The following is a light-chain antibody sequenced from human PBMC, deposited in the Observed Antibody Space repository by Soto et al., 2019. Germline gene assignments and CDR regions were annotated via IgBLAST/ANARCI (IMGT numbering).Light chain of an antibody. Sequence: NFMLTQPHSVSESPGKTVTISCTGSSGNIASNYVYWYQQRPGSAPTTVIYEDNQRPSGVPDRFSGSVDSSSNSASLTISGLKTEDEADYYCQSFDNNNFWVFGGGTKLNVL. CDR2: EDN. J-gene: IGLJ3*02. V-gene: IGLV6-57*02. CDR1: SGNIASNY. CDR3: QSFDNNNFWV.